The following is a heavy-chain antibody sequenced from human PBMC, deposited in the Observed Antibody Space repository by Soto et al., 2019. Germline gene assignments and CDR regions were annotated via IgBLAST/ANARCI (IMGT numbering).Heavy chain of an antibody. D-gene: IGHD6-19*01. CDR3: AIGHWLGC. J-gene: IGHJ4*02. CDR2: IKQDGNER. Sequence: ELQLVDSGGALVQPGASLRLSCAASGFTFSDYFMTWVRQALGKGLEWVATIKQDGNERYYVDSVKGRFTISRDNAKNSLYLQMNALRAEDTAVYYCAIGHWLGCWGQGTLVTVSS. CDR1: GFTFSDYF. V-gene: IGHV3-7*01.